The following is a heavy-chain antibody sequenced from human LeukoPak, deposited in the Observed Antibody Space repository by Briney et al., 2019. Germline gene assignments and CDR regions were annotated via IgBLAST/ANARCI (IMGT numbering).Heavy chain of an antibody. D-gene: IGHD6-13*01. CDR3: TTDGRASSSWLPFDY. V-gene: IGHV3-23*01. J-gene: IGHJ4*02. Sequence: GGSLRLSCAASGFTFSSYAMSWVRQAPGKGLEWVSAISGSGGSTYYADSVKGRFTISRDNSKNTLYLQMNSLKTEDTAVYYCTTDGRASSSWLPFDYWGQGTLVTVSS. CDR2: ISGSGGST. CDR1: GFTFSSYA.